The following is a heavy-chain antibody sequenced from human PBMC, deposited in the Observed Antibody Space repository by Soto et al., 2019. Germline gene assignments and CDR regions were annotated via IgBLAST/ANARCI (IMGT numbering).Heavy chain of an antibody. CDR2: ISGSGGST. D-gene: IGHD6-19*01. CDR3: AKDLEGWDSWFDP. V-gene: IGHV3-23*01. CDR1: GFTFSSYA. Sequence: GGSLRLSCAASGFTFSSYAMSWVRQAPGKGLEWVSSISGSGGSTYYADSVKGRFTISRDSSKNTVYLQMNSLRAEDTAVYNCAKDLEGWDSWFDPWGQGTLVTVSS. J-gene: IGHJ5*02.